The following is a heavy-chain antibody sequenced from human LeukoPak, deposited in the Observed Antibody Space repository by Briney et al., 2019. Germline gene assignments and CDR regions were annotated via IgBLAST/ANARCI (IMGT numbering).Heavy chain of an antibody. D-gene: IGHD6-13*01. CDR2: INPNSGGT. V-gene: IGHV1-2*02. J-gene: IGHJ4*02. CDR3: ARVIAVRQQLPGY. Sequence: AASVKVSCKASGYTFTGYYMHWVRQAPGQGLEWMGWINPNSGGTNYAQKFQGRVTMTRDTSISTAYMELSRLRSDDTAVYYCARVIAVRQQLPGYWGQGTLVTVSS. CDR1: GYTFTGYY.